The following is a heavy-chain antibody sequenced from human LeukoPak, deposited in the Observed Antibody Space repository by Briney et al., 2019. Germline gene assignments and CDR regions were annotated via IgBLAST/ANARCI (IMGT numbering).Heavy chain of an antibody. D-gene: IGHD3-22*01. CDR2: ISGSGANT. CDR1: GFTFNTYA. J-gene: IGHJ4*02. V-gene: IGHV3-23*01. Sequence: GGSLRLSCAASGFTFNTYAINWVRQAPGKGLEWVSAISGSGANTYYADSVKGRFTISRDNSQNTLYLQMNSLRAEDTAVYYCAEDGQYYDSSGYYWDYFDYWGQGTLVTVSS. CDR3: AEDGQYYDSSGYYWDYFDY.